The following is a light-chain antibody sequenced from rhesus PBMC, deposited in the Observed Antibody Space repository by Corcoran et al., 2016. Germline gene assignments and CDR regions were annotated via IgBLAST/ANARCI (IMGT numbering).Light chain of an antibody. CDR3: LQHSNWPRT. J-gene: IGKJ1*01. CDR2: GAS. Sequence: DIVMTQSPATLSLSPGERATLSCRASQSVSSSLAWYQPKPGQAPRLPIPGASRRATGIPDRFSGSGLGTDFTLTISSLEPEDVAVYYCLQHSNWPRTFGQGTKVEIK. V-gene: IGKV3-24*01. CDR1: QSVSSS.